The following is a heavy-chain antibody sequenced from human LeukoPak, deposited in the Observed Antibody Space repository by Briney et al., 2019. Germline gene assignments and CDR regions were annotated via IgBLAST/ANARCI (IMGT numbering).Heavy chain of an antibody. CDR1: GFTFSNYW. D-gene: IGHD2/OR15-2a*01. V-gene: IGHV3-74*01. Sequence: GGSLRLSCAASGFTFSNYWMHWVRQAPGKGLVWVSRINSDGINTSYADSVKGRFTISRDNAKNSLYLQMKSLRAGDTAVYYCARGKTSQNIVTRKTYNWFDPWGQGTLVTVSS. CDR3: ARGKTSQNIVTRKTYNWFDP. J-gene: IGHJ5*02. CDR2: INSDGINT.